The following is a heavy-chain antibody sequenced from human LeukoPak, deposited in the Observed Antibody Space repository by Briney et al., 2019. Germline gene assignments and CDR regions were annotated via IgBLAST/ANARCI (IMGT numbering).Heavy chain of an antibody. CDR3: ARQSTMWKYSPPGY. Sequence: PGGSLRLSCAASGFTFSSYSMNWVRQAPGKGLEWVSSISSSSSYIYYADSVKGRFTISRDNAKNSLYLQMNSLRAEDTAVYYCARQSTMWKYSPPGYWGQGTLVTVSS. CDR2: ISSSSSYI. CDR1: GFTFSSYS. D-gene: IGHD6-6*01. J-gene: IGHJ4*02. V-gene: IGHV3-21*04.